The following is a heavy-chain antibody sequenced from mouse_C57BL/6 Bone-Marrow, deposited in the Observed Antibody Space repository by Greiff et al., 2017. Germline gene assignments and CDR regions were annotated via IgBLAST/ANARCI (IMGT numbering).Heavy chain of an antibody. CDR2: SRNKANDYTT. D-gene: IGHD2-4*01. CDR3: ARDGGGDYDDGAWFAY. Sequence: EVKLVESGGGLVQSGRSLRLSCATSGFTFSDFYMEWVRQAPGKGLEWIAASRNKANDYTTEYSASVKGRFIVSRDTSQSILYLQMNALRAEDTAIYYCARDGGGDYDDGAWFAYWGQGTLVTVSA. V-gene: IGHV7-1*01. CDR1: GFTFSDFY. J-gene: IGHJ3*01.